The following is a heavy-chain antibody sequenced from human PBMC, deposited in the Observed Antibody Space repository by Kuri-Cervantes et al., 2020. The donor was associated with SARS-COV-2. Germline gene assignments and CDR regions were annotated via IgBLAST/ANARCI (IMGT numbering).Heavy chain of an antibody. CDR2: MSSSGSTI. CDR3: ARGVVDCSSTSCFFFGQPTTTQYYFDN. Sequence: GGSLRLSCAASAFTFGNKYMSWIRQDTEKGLEWVSYMSSSGSTIYYADSVRGQFPISRDKAKNSLYLQMNSLSAEDTAVYYCARGVVDCSSTSCFFFGQPTTTQYYFDNWGQGTLVTVSS. J-gene: IGHJ4*02. CDR1: AFTFGNKY. D-gene: IGHD2-2*01. V-gene: IGHV3-11*01.